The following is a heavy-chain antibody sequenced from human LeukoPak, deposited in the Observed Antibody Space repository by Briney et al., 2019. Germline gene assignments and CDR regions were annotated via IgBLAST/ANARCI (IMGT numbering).Heavy chain of an antibody. CDR1: GFTFSSYA. J-gene: IGHJ4*02. CDR3: ARGSRWGSYGYFDY. Sequence: GGSLRLSCAASGFTFSSYAMSWVRQAPGKGLEWVSAISGSGGSTYYADSVKGRFTISRDSSKNTLYLQMNSLRAEDTAVYYCARGSRWGSYGYFDYWGQGTLVTVSS. D-gene: IGHD5-18*01. CDR2: ISGSGGST. V-gene: IGHV3-23*01.